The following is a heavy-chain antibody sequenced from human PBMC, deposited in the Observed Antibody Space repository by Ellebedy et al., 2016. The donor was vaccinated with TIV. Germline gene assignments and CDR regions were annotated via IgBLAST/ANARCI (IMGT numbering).Heavy chain of an antibody. CDR1: GGSFSGYY. CDR2: INHSGST. J-gene: IGHJ4*02. V-gene: IGHV4-34*01. Sequence: SETLSLXXAVYGGSFSGYYWSWIRQPPGKGLEWIGEINHSGSTNYNPSPKSRVTISVDTSKNQFSLKLSSVTAADTAVYYCARGRRASLWSGYYAGFDYWGQGTLVTVSS. CDR3: ARGRRASLWSGYYAGFDY. D-gene: IGHD3-3*01.